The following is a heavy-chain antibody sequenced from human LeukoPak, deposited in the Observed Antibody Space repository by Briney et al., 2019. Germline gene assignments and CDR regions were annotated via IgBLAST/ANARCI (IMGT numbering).Heavy chain of an antibody. CDR2: ISGSGGST. D-gene: IGHD2-2*01. J-gene: IGHJ4*02. Sequence: PGGSLRLSCAASGFTFSSYAMSWVRQAPGKGLEWVSAISGSGGSTYYADSVKGRFAISRDNSKNTLYLQMNSLRAEDTAVYYCAKDHGPTSLTFDYWGQGTLVTVSS. V-gene: IGHV3-23*01. CDR3: AKDHGPTSLTFDY. CDR1: GFTFSSYA.